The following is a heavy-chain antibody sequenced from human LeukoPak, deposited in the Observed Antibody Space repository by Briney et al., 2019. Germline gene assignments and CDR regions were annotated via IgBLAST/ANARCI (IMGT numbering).Heavy chain of an antibody. Sequence: SETLSLTCAVYGCSFSGYYWSWIRQPPGKGLEWIGEINHSGSTNYNPSLKSRVTISVDTSKNQFSLKLSSVTAADTAVYYCARERGRGYSYGSWGQGTLVTVSS. J-gene: IGHJ4*02. CDR2: INHSGST. CDR1: GCSFSGYY. CDR3: ARERGRGYSYGS. V-gene: IGHV4-34*01. D-gene: IGHD5-18*01.